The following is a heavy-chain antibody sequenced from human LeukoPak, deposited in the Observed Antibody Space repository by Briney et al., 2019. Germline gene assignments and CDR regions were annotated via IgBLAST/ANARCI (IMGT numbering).Heavy chain of an antibody. CDR2: ISSSSSYI. D-gene: IGHD4-17*01. Sequence: GGSLRLSCAASGFTFSSYAMSWVHQAPGKGLEWVSSISSSSSYIYYADSVKGRFTISRDNAKNSLYLQMNSLRAEDTAVYYCARDSKIYGRHANWFDPRGQGTLVTVSS. CDR1: GFTFSSYA. V-gene: IGHV3-21*01. J-gene: IGHJ5*02. CDR3: ARDSKIYGRHANWFDP.